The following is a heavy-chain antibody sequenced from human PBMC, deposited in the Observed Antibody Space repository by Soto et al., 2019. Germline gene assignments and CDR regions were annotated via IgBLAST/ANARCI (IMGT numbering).Heavy chain of an antibody. CDR1: GFTFSDSY. D-gene: IGHD3-10*01. V-gene: IGHV3-11*01. J-gene: IGHJ4*02. CDR3: ASDPYYYASGY. Sequence: PWGPLRLSCAASGFTFSDSYITFIRQAPWKWLEWLSYISGSGTTIYYADSVKGRFTVSRDNARNSLYLQMNSLRAEDTAVYYCASDPYYYASGYWGQGTLVTVSS. CDR2: ISGSGTTI.